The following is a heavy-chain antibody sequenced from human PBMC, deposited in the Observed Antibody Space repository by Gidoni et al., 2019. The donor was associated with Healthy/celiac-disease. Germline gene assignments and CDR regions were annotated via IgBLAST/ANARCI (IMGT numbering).Heavy chain of an antibody. Sequence: QLQLQESGPGLVKPSETLSLTCTVSGGSISSSSYYWGWIRQPPGKGLEWIGSIYYSGNTYYNPSLKSRVTISVDTSKNQFSLKLSSVTAADTAVYYCAVQNYYDSSGYYGGFDYWGQGTLVTVSS. CDR1: GGSISSSSYY. V-gene: IGHV4-39*01. J-gene: IGHJ4*02. D-gene: IGHD3-22*01. CDR3: AVQNYYDSSGYYGGFDY. CDR2: IYYSGNT.